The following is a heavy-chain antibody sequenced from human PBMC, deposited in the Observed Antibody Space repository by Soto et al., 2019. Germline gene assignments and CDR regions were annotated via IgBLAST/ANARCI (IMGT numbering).Heavy chain of an antibody. D-gene: IGHD2-15*01. V-gene: IGHV4-39*07. CDR3: ARDRRYCSGGSCYSDAFDI. J-gene: IGHJ3*02. CDR1: GGSISSSSYY. CDR2: IYYSGST. Sequence: SETLSLTCTVSGGSISSSSYYWGWIRQPPGKGLEWIGSIYYSGSTYYNPSLKSRVTISVATSKNQCSLKLSSVTAADTAVYYCARDRRYCSGGSCYSDAFDIWGQGTMVTVSS.